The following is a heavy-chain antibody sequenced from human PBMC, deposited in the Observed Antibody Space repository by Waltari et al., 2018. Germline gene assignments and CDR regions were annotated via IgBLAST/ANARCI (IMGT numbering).Heavy chain of an antibody. V-gene: IGHV4-34*01. J-gene: IGHJ4*02. Sequence: QVQLQQWGAGLLKPSETLSLTCAVYGGSFSGYYWSWIRQPPGKGLEWIGEINHSGSTNYNPSLKSRVTISVDTSKNQFSLKLSSVTAADTAVYYCAREKLVWRPSAYYFDYWGQGTLVTVSS. D-gene: IGHD3-10*01. CDR1: GGSFSGYY. CDR2: INHSGST. CDR3: AREKLVWRPSAYYFDY.